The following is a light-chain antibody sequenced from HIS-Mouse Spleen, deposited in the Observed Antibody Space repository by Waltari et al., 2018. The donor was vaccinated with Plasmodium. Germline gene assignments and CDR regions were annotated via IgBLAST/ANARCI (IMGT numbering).Light chain of an antibody. Sequence: QSVLTQPPSVSGAPGQRVPIPCTGISSNIRAGYDVHWYPQLPGTAPKLLIYGNSNRPSGVPDRFSGSKSGTSASLAITGLQAEDEADYYCQSYDSSLSGWVFGGGTKLTVL. V-gene: IGLV1-40*01. CDR3: QSYDSSLSGWV. CDR1: SSNIRAGYD. J-gene: IGLJ3*02. CDR2: GNS.